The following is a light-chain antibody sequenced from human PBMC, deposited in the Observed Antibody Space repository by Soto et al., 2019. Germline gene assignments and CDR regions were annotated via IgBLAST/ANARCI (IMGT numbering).Light chain of an antibody. J-gene: IGKJ1*01. Sequence: DIVMTQSPDSLAVSLGERATINCKSSQSVLYSSNNKNYLAWYQQRPGQPPNLLIYWASTRESGVPDRFSGSGSGKDFTLTISSLQAEDVAIYYCQQNFSFPWTFGQGTKVEIK. CDR3: QQNFSFPWT. V-gene: IGKV4-1*01. CDR2: WAS. CDR1: QSVLYSSNNKNY.